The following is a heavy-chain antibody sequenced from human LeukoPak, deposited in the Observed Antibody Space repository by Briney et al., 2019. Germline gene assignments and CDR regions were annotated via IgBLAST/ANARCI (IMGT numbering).Heavy chain of an antibody. CDR1: GYIFTSYG. CDR2: INTYNGNT. V-gene: IGHV1-18*01. D-gene: IGHD2-15*01. J-gene: IGHJ6*03. Sequence: ASVKVSCKASGYIFTSYGISWVRQAPGQGLEWMGWINTYNGNTKYAQKVQGRVTMTTDTSTSTAYMEVRSLTSDDTAVYYCARDRGVDYCSGGSCSHYYYYMDVWGKGATVTISS. CDR3: ARDRGVDYCSGGSCSHYYYYMDV.